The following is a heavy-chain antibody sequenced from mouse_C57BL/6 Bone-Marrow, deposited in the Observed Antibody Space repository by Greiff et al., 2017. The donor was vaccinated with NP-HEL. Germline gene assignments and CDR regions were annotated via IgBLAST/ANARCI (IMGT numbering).Heavy chain of an antibody. D-gene: IGHD2-5*01. CDR3: ARYSNYSAWFAY. CDR1: GYTFTNYW. J-gene: IGHJ3*01. V-gene: IGHV1-63*01. CDR2: IYPGGGYT. Sequence: VKLMESGAELVRPGTSVKMSCKASGYTFTNYWIGWAKQRPGHGLEWIGDIYPGGGYTNYTEKFKGKATLTADKSSSTAYMQFSSLTSEDSAIYDGARYSNYSAWFAYWGRGTLVTVSA.